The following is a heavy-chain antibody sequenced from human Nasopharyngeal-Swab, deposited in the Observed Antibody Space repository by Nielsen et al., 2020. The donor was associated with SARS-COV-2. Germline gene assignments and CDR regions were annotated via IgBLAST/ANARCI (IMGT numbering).Heavy chain of an antibody. V-gene: IGHV4-4*02. CDR2: IYHSGST. Sequence: VRQMPGKGLEWIGEIYHSGSTNCNPSLKSRVTISVDKSKNQFSLKLSSVTAADTAVYYCASQIAARFDYWGQGTLVTVSS. D-gene: IGHD6-6*01. CDR3: ASQIAARFDY. J-gene: IGHJ4*02.